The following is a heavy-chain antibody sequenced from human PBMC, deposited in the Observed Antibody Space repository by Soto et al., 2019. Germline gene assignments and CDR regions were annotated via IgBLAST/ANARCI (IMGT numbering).Heavy chain of an antibody. D-gene: IGHD6-13*01. J-gene: IGHJ6*02. CDR3: ARSLSPQQLGTYYYYYGMDV. V-gene: IGHV4-4*02. Sequence: QVQLQESGPGLVKPSGTLSLTCAVSGGSISSSNWWSWVRQPPGKGLEWIGEIYHSGSTNYNPSLKSRVTISVDKSKNQFSLKLSSVTAADTAVYYCARSLSPQQLGTYYYYYGMDVWGQGTTVTVSS. CDR1: GGSISSSNW. CDR2: IYHSGST.